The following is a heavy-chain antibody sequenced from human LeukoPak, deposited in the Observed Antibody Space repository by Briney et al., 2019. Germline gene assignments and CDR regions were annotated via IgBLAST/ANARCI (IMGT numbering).Heavy chain of an antibody. CDR3: ARRTSITMIAFDY. J-gene: IGHJ4*02. V-gene: IGHV4-39*01. D-gene: IGHD3-22*01. CDR2: IYYSGSS. CDR1: GGSISSSSYY. Sequence: SGTLSLTCTVSGGSISSSSYYWGWIREPPGRGLEWIGSIYYSGSSYYNPTLKSRVTISVDTSKNQFSLKLSSVTAADTAVYYCARRTSITMIAFDYWGQGTLVTVSS.